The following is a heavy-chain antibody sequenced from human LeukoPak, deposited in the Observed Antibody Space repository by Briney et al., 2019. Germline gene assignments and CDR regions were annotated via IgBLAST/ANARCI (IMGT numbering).Heavy chain of an antibody. Sequence: KTGGSLRLSCAASGFTFSNAWMSWVRQAPGKGLEWVGRIKSKTDGGTTDYAAPVKGRFTISRDDSKNTLYLQMNSLKTEDTAVYYCTRFGTNGDLHDWGQGNLVTVSP. CDR1: GFTFSNAW. D-gene: IGHD4-17*01. V-gene: IGHV3-15*01. J-gene: IGHJ4*02. CDR3: TRFGTNGDLHD. CDR2: IKSKTDGGTT.